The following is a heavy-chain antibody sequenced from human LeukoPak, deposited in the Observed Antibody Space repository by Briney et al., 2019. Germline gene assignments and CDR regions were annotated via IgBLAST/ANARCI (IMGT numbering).Heavy chain of an antibody. J-gene: IGHJ5*02. D-gene: IGHD1-26*01. CDR2: FDPEDGET. CDR1: GGTFSSYA. V-gene: IGHV1-24*01. CDR3: ATDPAVGATLST. Sequence: ASVKVSCKASGGTFSSYAISWVRQAPGKGLEWMGGFDPEDGETIYAQKFQGRVTMTEDTSTDTAYMELSSLRSEDTAVYYCATDPAVGATLSTWGQGTLVTVSS.